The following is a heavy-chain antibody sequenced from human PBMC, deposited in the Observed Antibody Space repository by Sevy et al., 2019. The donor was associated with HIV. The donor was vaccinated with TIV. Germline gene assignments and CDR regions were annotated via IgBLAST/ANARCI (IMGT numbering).Heavy chain of an antibody. D-gene: IGHD5-12*01. CDR1: GFTFGDYA. CDR2: IRRNSHEPYGGKT. J-gene: IGHJ4*02. CDR3: TRPLATADTPEYFFDY. V-gene: IGHV3-49*03. Sequence: GGSLRLSCTSSGFTFGDYAMSWFRQAPGKGLEWVAFIRRNSHEPYGGKTEYAASVKGRFTISRDDSKSMAYLQMNSLKTEDTAVYYCTRPLATADTPEYFFDYWGQGILVTVSS.